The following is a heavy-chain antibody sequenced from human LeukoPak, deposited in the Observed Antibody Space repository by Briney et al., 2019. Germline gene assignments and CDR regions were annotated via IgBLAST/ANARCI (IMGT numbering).Heavy chain of an antibody. CDR1: GGSISSSSYY. CDR2: IYYSGST. Sequence: SETLSLTCTVSGGSISSSSYYWGCIRQPPGKGLECIGSIYYSGSTYYNPSLKSRVTISVDTSKNQFSLKLSSVTAADTAVYYCARGLFDFWSGYPYYFDYWGQGTLVTVSS. V-gene: IGHV4-39*01. D-gene: IGHD3-3*01. J-gene: IGHJ4*02. CDR3: ARGLFDFWSGYPYYFDY.